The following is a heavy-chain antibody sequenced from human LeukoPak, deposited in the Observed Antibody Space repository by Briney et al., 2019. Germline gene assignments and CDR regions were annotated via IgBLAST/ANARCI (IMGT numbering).Heavy chain of an antibody. D-gene: IGHD3-16*01. CDR3: ANIGSSTFGSTGF. Sequence: GGSLRLSCVASGFTFSTYGMIWVRQAPGKGPEWVSLVSNSGDTTNYADSVKGRFTISRDNSKNTLYLQMDSLRAEDTAAHYCANIGSSTFGSTGFWGQGTLVTVSS. J-gene: IGHJ4*02. CDR2: VSNSGDTT. V-gene: IGHV3-23*01. CDR1: GFTFSTYG.